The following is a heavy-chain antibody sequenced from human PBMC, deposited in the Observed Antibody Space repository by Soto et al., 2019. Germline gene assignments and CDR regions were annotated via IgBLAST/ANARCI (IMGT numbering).Heavy chain of an antibody. J-gene: IGHJ4*02. CDR2: INHSGST. Sequence: SETLSLTCAVYGGSFSGYYWSWIRQPPGKGLEWIGEINHSGSTNYNPSLKSRVTISVDTSKSQFSLKLSSVTAADTAVYYCARGSHCSGGSCYLTWGQGTLVTVSS. D-gene: IGHD2-15*01. V-gene: IGHV4-34*01. CDR1: GGSFSGYY. CDR3: ARGSHCSGGSCYLT.